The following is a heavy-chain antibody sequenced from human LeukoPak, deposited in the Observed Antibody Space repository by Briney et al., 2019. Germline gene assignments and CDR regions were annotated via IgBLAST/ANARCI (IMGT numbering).Heavy chain of an antibody. D-gene: IGHD2-2*01. CDR2: INHSGST. CDR3: ARGKGRMPTGPASFDY. CDR1: GGSFSGYY. J-gene: IGHJ4*02. V-gene: IGHV4-34*01. Sequence: PSETLSLTCAVYGGSFSGYYWSWIRQPPGKGLEWIGEINHSGSTNYNPSLKSRVTISVDTSKNQFSLKLSSVTAADTAVYYCARGKGRMPTGPASFDYWGQGTLVTVSS.